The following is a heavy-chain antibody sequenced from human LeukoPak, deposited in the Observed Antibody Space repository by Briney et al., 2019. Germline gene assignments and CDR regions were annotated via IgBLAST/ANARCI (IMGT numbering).Heavy chain of an antibody. Sequence: PGGSLRLSCAASGFTFSTYSMNWVRQAPGKGLEWVSSISSSTTYIYYADSVKGRFTISRDNAKNSLYLQMNSLRAEDTAVYYCARDLILADSGGSSAHDYWGQGTLVTVSS. V-gene: IGHV3-21*01. D-gene: IGHD2-15*01. CDR3: ARDLILADSGGSSAHDY. CDR1: GFTFSTYS. CDR2: ISSSTTYI. J-gene: IGHJ4*02.